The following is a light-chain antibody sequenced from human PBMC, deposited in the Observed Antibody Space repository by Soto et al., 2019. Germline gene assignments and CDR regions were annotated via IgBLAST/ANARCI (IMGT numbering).Light chain of an antibody. CDR3: AAWDDSLSSPV. J-gene: IGLJ7*01. CDR1: SSNMGINY. CDR2: RNN. V-gene: IGLV1-47*01. Sequence: QSVLTQPPSASGTPGQRVTISCSGSSSNMGINYVYWYQQLPGTAPKLLIYRNNKRPSGVPDRFSGSKSGTSAALAISGLRSEDEADDYCAAWDDSLSSPVFGGGTQLTVL.